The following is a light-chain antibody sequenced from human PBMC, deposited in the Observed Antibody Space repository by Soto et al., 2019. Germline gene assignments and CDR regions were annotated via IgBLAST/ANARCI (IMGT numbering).Light chain of an antibody. CDR2: GAS. Sequence: IVMTQSPGTLSVSPGERATLSCRASQSVGSNLAWYQQKPGQAPRLLIYGASTRASGIPARFSGSGSGTEFTLTISSLQSEDFAVYSCQQFSDWPRSFGLGTKLEI. CDR3: QQFSDWPRS. V-gene: IGKV3-15*01. CDR1: QSVGSN. J-gene: IGKJ2*01.